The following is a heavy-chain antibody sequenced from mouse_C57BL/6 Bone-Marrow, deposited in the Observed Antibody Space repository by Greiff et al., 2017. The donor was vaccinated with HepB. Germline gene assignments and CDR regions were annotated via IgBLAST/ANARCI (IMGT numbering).Heavy chain of an antibody. D-gene: IGHD3-2*02. CDR1: GYTFTSYW. Sequence: VQLKESGTVLARPGASVKMSCKTSGYTFTSYWMHWVKQRPGQGLEWIGAIYPGNSDTSYNQKFKGKAKLTAVTSDSTAYMELSSLTNEDSAVYYCTRYLDSSGSWGQGTTLTVSS. V-gene: IGHV1-5*01. CDR2: IYPGNSDT. J-gene: IGHJ2*01. CDR3: TRYLDSSGS.